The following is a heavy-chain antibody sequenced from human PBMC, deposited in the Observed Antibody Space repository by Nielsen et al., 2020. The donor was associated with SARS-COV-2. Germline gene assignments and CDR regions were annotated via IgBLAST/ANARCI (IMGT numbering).Heavy chain of an antibody. CDR3: ARDPYSSSPDY. Sequence: GESLKISCAASGFTFSSYWMHWVRQAPGKGLVWVSRINSDGSSTSYADSVKGRFTISRDNAKNTLYLQMNSLRAEDTVVYYCARDPYSSSPDYWGQGTLVTVSS. D-gene: IGHD6-13*01. CDR2: INSDGSST. V-gene: IGHV3-74*01. CDR1: GFTFSSYW. J-gene: IGHJ4*02.